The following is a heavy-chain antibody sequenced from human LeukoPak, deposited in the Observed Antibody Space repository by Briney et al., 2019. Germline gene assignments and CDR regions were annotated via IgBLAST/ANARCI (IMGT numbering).Heavy chain of an antibody. J-gene: IGHJ4*02. D-gene: IGHD5-18*01. Sequence: SETLSLTCAVSGGSISSSTYYWGWIRQPPGKGLEWIGSINYSGYKYDNPSLKSPVTISVDTSKNQFSLKLSSVTAADTAVYYCARGRKYSYGYRVNESGSGYFDNWGQGTLVTVSS. V-gene: IGHV4-39*07. CDR3: ARGRKYSYGYRVNESGSGYFDN. CDR2: INYSGYK. CDR1: GGSISSSTYY.